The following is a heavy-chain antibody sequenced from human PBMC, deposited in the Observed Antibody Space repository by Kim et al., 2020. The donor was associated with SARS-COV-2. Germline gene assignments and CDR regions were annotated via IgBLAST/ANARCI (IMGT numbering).Heavy chain of an antibody. CDR1: GFTFSSYE. CDR3: ARSCGGDCYPPGVAFDI. Sequence: GGSLRLSCAASGFTFSSYEMNWVRQAPGKGLEWVSYISSSGSTIYYADSVKGRFTISRDNAKNSLYLQMNSLRAEDTAVYYCARSCGGDCYPPGVAFDIWGQGTMVTVSS. J-gene: IGHJ3*02. V-gene: IGHV3-48*03. CDR2: ISSSGSTI. D-gene: IGHD2-21*02.